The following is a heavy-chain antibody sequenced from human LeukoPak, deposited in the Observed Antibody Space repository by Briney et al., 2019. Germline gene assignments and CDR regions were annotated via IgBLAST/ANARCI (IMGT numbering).Heavy chain of an antibody. CDR2: IKQDGSEK. J-gene: IGHJ6*02. Sequence: GGSLRLSCAASGFTFSSYWMSWVRQAPGKGLEWVANIKQDGSEKYYVDSVKGRFTISRDNAKNSLYLQVNSLRAEDTAVYYCARVSTVTTFLYYYGMDVWGQGTTVTVSS. CDR1: GFTFSSYW. CDR3: ARVSTVTTFLYYYGMDV. V-gene: IGHV3-7*01. D-gene: IGHD4-17*01.